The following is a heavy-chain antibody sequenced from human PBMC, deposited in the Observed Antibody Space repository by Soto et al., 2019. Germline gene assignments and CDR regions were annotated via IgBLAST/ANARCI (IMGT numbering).Heavy chain of an antibody. CDR2: IYYSGST. CDR1: GGSVSSGSYY. CDR3: ARVGGYCSGGSCYSFDY. D-gene: IGHD2-15*01. V-gene: IGHV4-61*01. Sequence: SETLSLTCTVSGGSVSSGSYYWSWIRQPPGKGLEWIGHIYYSGSTNYNPSLKSRVTISVDTSKDQFSLKLSSVTAADTAVYYCARVGGYCSGGSCYSFDYWGQGTLVTVSS. J-gene: IGHJ4*02.